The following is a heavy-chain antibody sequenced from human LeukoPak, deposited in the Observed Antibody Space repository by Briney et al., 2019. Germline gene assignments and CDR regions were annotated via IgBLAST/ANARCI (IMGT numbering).Heavy chain of an antibody. V-gene: IGHV4-39*01. CDR1: GGSIISTTYY. Sequence: SETLSLTCTVSGGSIISTTYYWGWIRQPSGKGLEWIGSIYYSGSTYYSPSLKSRLTISVDTSKNQFSLKLSSVTAADTAVYYCARGLSAAVDYWGQGTLVTVSS. CDR2: IYYSGST. CDR3: ARGLSAAVDY. D-gene: IGHD6-13*01. J-gene: IGHJ4*02.